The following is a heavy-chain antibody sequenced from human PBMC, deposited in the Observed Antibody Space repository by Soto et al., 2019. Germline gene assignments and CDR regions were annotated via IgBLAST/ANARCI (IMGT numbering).Heavy chain of an antibody. CDR2: IIPILGIA. V-gene: IGHV1-69*02. CDR3: ATRITIFGYGYFQH. Sequence: QVQLVQSGAEVKKPGSSVKVSCKASGGTFSSYTISWVRQAPGQGLEWMGRIIPILGIANYAQKFQGRVTITADKSTSTAYMELSSLRSEDTAVYYCATRITIFGYGYFQHWGQGTLVTVSS. CDR1: GGTFSSYT. D-gene: IGHD3-3*01. J-gene: IGHJ1*01.